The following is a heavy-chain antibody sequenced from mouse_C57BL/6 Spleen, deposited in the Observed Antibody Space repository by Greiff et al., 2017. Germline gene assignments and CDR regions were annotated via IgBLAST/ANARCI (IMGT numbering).Heavy chain of an antibody. Sequence: VQLQQSGAELVKPGASVKLSCKASGYTFTEYTIHWVKQRSGQGLEWIGWFYPGSGSITYNEKFKDKATLTADKSSSTGYMELSRLTSEDAAVYFCARHEEEYSKGAWFAYWGQGTLVTVSA. D-gene: IGHD2-5*01. CDR1: GYTFTEYT. J-gene: IGHJ3*01. CDR3: ARHEEEYSKGAWFAY. V-gene: IGHV1-62-2*01. CDR2: FYPGSGSI.